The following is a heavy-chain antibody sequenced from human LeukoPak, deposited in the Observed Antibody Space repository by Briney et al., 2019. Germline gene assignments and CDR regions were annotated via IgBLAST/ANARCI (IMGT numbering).Heavy chain of an antibody. V-gene: IGHV3-23*01. CDR2: ISGSGGST. D-gene: IGHD3-3*01. J-gene: IGHJ6*02. CDR3: AKDGGGSLEWFPPMDV. Sequence: GGSLRLSCAASGFTFSSYAMSWVRQAPGKGLEWVSAISGSGGSTYYADSVKGRFTISRDNSKNTLYLQMNSLRAAATAVSYCAKDGGGSLEWFPPMDVWGQGTTVTVSS. CDR1: GFTFSSYA.